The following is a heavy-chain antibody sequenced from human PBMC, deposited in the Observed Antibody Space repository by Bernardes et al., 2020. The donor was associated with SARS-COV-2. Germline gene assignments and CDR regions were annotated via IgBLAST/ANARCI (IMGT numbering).Heavy chain of an antibody. J-gene: IGHJ3*02. Sequence: GGSLRLSCTTSGFTFGDYAMSWFRQAPGKGLEWVGFIRSKHYGGTTEYAASVKGRFTIARDESKSIAYLQMNSLKTEDTAVYYCARTVQAGSAPDAFDIWGQGTMVTVSS. D-gene: IGHD1-1*01. CDR1: GFTFGDYA. V-gene: IGHV3-49*03. CDR2: IRSKHYGGTT. CDR3: ARTVQAGSAPDAFDI.